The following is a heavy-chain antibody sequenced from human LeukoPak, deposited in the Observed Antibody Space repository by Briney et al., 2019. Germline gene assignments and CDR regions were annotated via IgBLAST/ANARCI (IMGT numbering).Heavy chain of an antibody. CDR1: GFTFSSYA. CDR2: IKQDGSEK. CDR3: ARFVAEVYYYYMDV. V-gene: IGHV3-7*01. J-gene: IGHJ6*03. D-gene: IGHD5-12*01. Sequence: PGGSLRLSCAASGFTFSSYAMSWVRQAPGKGLERVANIKQDGSEKYYVDSVKGRFTISRDNAKNPLYLQMNSLRAEDTAVYYCARFVAEVYYYYMDVWGKGTTVTISS.